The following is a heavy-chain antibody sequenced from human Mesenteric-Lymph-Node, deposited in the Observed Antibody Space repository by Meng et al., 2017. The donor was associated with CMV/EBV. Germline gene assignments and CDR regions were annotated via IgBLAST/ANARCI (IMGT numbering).Heavy chain of an antibody. Sequence: ASVKVSCKASGYTFTGYYMHWVRQAPGQGLEWMGWINPNSGGTNYAQKFQGRVTMTRDTSTSTVYMELSSLRSEDTAVYYCARGQGDYDFWSGYYYYFDYWGQGTLVTVSS. CDR1: GYTFTGYY. J-gene: IGHJ4*02. CDR3: ARGQGDYDFWSGYYYYFDY. CDR2: INPNSGGT. D-gene: IGHD3-3*01. V-gene: IGHV1-2*02.